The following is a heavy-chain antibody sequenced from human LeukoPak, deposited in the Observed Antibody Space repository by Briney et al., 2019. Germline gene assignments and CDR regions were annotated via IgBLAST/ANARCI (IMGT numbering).Heavy chain of an antibody. V-gene: IGHV4-34*01. CDR1: GGSFSGYY. CDR2: INHSGST. CDR3: ASRTYNWFDP. D-gene: IGHD1-1*01. Sequence: SSETLSLTCAVYGGSFSGYYWSWIRQPPGKGLEWIGEINHSGSTNHNPSLKSRVTIPVDTSKNQFSLKLSSVTAADTAVYYCASRTYNWFDPWGQGTLVTVSS. J-gene: IGHJ5*02.